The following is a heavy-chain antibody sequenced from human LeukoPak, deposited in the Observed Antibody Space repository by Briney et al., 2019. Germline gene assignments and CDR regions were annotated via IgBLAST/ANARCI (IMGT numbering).Heavy chain of an antibody. Sequence: PSETLSLTCAVSAGSISRFYWSWIQQPPGKGLEWIGYIYYSGSTNYNPSLKSRVTISVDTSKNQFSLKLSSVTAADTAVYYCAGRLWRRDGYNLSAFDIWGQGTMVTVSS. CDR1: AGSISRFY. V-gene: IGHV4-59*01. J-gene: IGHJ3*02. D-gene: IGHD5-24*01. CDR2: IYYSGST. CDR3: AGRLWRRDGYNLSAFDI.